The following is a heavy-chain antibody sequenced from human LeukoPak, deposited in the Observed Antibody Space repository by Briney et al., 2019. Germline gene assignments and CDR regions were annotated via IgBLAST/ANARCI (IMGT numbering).Heavy chain of an antibody. CDR2: IFYTGNT. Sequence: SETLSLTCTVSGGSISTFYWSWIRQPPGKGLEWIAYIFYTGNTNYNPSLKGRVTISVDTSKNQFALKLNSVTAADTAVYYCARHPFSDGFDIWGQGTMVTVSS. CDR1: GGSISTFY. J-gene: IGHJ3*02. V-gene: IGHV4-59*08. CDR3: ARHPFSDGFDI.